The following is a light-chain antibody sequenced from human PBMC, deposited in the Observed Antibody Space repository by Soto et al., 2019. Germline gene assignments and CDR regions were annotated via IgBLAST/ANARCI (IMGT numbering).Light chain of an antibody. J-gene: IGKJ5*01. V-gene: IGKV3-15*01. CDR2: GAS. Sequence: EIVLTQSPGTLSLSPGERATLSCRASQSVDSSYLAWYHQRPGQAPRLLIYGASTRATGIPARFSGSGSGTEFTLTISSLQSEDFAVYYCQQYNNWPPFTFGQGTRLEIK. CDR1: QSVDSSY. CDR3: QQYNNWPPFT.